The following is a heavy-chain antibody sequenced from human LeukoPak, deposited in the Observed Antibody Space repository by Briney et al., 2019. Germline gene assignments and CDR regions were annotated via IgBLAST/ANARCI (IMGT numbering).Heavy chain of an antibody. CDR2: IRAYNGNT. D-gene: IGHD5-18*01. V-gene: IGHV1-18*01. CDR1: GYTLTSYG. CDR3: ARDHGYSYGPTDY. J-gene: IGHJ4*02. Sequence: ASVNVAFKASGYTLTSYGISWVRQAPGQTLEWMGWIRAYNGNTNYAQKLKGRATMSTDTSESTAYMELRSLRSDDTAVYYCARDHGYSYGPTDYWGQGTLVTVSS.